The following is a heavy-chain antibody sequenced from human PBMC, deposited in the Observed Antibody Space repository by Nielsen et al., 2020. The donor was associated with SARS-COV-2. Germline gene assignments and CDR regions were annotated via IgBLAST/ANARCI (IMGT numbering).Heavy chain of an antibody. J-gene: IGHJ6*02. V-gene: IGHV3-11*03. Sequence: SVKGRLTISRDNARNSVYLQMNSLGAEDTAVYYCARTGRNMVNYCGMDVWGQGTTVTVSS. CDR3: ARTGRNMVNYCGMDV. D-gene: IGHD5-18*01.